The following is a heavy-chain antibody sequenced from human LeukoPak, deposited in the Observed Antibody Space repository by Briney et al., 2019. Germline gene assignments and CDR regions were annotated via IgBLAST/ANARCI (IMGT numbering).Heavy chain of an antibody. CDR3: AREPWGAKGAAWGMDV. V-gene: IGHV3-53*01. D-gene: IGHD1-26*01. CDR2: IQSGGTT. Sequence: GGSLRLSCAASGFTVSSNYMNWVRQAPGKGLEWVSVIQSGGTTYYADSVKGRFTISRDISKNTLYLQMDSLRAEDTAVYYCAREPWGAKGAAWGMDVWGQGTTVTVSS. J-gene: IGHJ6*02. CDR1: GFTVSSNY.